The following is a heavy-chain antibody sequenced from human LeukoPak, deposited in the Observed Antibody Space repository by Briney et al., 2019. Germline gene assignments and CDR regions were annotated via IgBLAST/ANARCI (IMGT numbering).Heavy chain of an antibody. V-gene: IGHV1-2*02. D-gene: IGHD3-16*01. J-gene: IGHJ4*02. CDR1: GYTFTGYY. CDR2: SNPNSGGP. CDR3: ATSDQNMITCGGVIAFDY. Sequence: ASVKISCKASGYTFTGYYMDWVRHAPGDGLEWMGWSNPNSGGPNYAQKFQGRVTLTRDTSISTAYMELSRLRSDDTAVYYCATSDQNMITCGGVIAFDYWGGGTLVTVSS.